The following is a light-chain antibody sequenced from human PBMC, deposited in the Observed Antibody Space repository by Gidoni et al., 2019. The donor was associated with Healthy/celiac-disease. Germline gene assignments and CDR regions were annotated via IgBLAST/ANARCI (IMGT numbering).Light chain of an antibody. Sequence: QSVLTPPPSVSGAPGQSVTISCTGSSPNIGAGYAVHWYQQLPGTPPKLLIYGNSNRPSGVPDRFSGSKSGTSASLAITGLQAEDEADYYCQSYDSSLSGWVFGGGTKLTVL. V-gene: IGLV1-40*01. J-gene: IGLJ3*02. CDR3: QSYDSSLSGWV. CDR2: GNS. CDR1: SPNIGAGYA.